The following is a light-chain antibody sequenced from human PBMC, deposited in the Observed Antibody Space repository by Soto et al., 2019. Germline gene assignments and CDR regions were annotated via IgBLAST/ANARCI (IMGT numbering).Light chain of an antibody. CDR2: DTS. V-gene: IGKV3-15*01. Sequence: EIVVTQSPATLSASPGDRVTISCRASHFVSSRLAWYQQRPGKVPRLLIYDTSTRAHGIAARFSGSGSGTEVTLTIISLLSADFAVYYYQEYILWLPGMFGPGTTVDIK. CDR3: QEYILWLPGM. CDR1: HFVSSR. J-gene: IGKJ1*01.